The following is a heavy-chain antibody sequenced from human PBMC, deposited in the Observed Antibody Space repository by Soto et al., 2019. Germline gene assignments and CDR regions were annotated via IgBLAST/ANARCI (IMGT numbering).Heavy chain of an antibody. V-gene: IGHV3-64*01. D-gene: IGHD2-15*01. CDR1: GFTFRNYA. Sequence: VQLVESGGGVVQPGGSLRLSCAASGFTFRNYAMHWVRQAPGKGLEYVSALAPNGTITFYANSVKGRFIISRDNSKNSLYLQMGNLRTEDTAVYFCARVGLDAPRDYWGQGTLVSVSS. J-gene: IGHJ4*02. CDR2: LAPNGTIT. CDR3: ARVGLDAPRDY.